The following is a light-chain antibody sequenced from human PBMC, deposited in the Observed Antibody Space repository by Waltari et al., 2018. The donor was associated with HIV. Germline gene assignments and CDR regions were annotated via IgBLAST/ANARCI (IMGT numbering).Light chain of an antibody. J-gene: IGKJ4*01. CDR3: QQLNNGRPLT. CDR1: QQVSGN. Sequence: VMPQSTATLSVSPGEGATLSCSASQQVSGNLASYYQKTGQAPRRLINDDSTRATCIPARFSGSGAGTEFTLTTSSRQSADVAVYYCQQLNNGRPLTFGGGTKVEIK. V-gene: IGKV3-15*01. CDR2: DDS.